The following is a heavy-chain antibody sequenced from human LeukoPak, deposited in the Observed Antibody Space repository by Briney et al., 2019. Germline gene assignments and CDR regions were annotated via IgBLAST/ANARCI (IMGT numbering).Heavy chain of an antibody. V-gene: IGHV4-31*03. CDR2: IYYSGST. Sequence: SETLSLTCTVSGGSISSGGYYWSWIRQHPGKGLEWIGYIYYSGSTYYNPSLKSRVTISVDTSKNQFSLKLSSVTAADTAVYYCASSYSSSFHYFDYWGQGTLVAVSS. J-gene: IGHJ4*02. CDR3: ASSYSSSFHYFDY. CDR1: GGSISSGGYY. D-gene: IGHD6-6*01.